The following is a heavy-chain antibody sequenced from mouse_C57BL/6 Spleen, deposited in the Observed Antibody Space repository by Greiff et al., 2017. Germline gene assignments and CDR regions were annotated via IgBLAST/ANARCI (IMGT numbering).Heavy chain of an antibody. CDR3: ARNGDDGYYVRDYAMDY. V-gene: IGHV2-9-1*01. CDR1: GFSLTSYA. CDR2: IWTGGGT. D-gene: IGHD2-3*01. J-gene: IGHJ4*01. Sequence: QVQLKQSGPGLVAPSQSLSITCTVSGFSLTSYAISWVRQPPGKGLEWLGVIWTGGGTNYNSALKSRLSISKDNAKRQVFLKMNRLQTDDTARYYCARNGDDGYYVRDYAMDYWGQGTSVTVSS.